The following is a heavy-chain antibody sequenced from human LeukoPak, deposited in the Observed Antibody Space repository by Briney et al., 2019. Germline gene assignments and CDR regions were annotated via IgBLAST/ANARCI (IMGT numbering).Heavy chain of an antibody. CDR2: ISGSGDIT. CDR3: AKDRGVQLWFGDY. Sequence: GGSLRLSCAASGFTFSNYAMSWVRQAPGKGLEWVSTISGSGDITYYADSVKGRFTISRDNSKNTLHLEMGSLRAEDTAVCYCAKDRGVQLWFGDYWGQGTLVTVSS. V-gene: IGHV3-23*01. CDR1: GFTFSNYA. D-gene: IGHD3-10*01. J-gene: IGHJ4*02.